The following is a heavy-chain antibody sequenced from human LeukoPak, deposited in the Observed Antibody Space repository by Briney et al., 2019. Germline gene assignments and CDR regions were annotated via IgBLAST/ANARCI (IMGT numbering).Heavy chain of an antibody. CDR2: INPSGGST. D-gene: IGHD6-13*01. CDR1: GYTFTSYY. V-gene: IGHV1-46*01. CDR3: AILRPGIAAAGTKQAYAFDI. Sequence: GASVKVSCKASGYTFTSYYMHWVRQAPGQGLEWMGIINPSGGSTSYAQKFQGRVTMTRDTSTSTVYMELSSLRSEDTAVYYCAILRPGIAAAGTKQAYAFDIWGQGTMVTVSS. J-gene: IGHJ3*02.